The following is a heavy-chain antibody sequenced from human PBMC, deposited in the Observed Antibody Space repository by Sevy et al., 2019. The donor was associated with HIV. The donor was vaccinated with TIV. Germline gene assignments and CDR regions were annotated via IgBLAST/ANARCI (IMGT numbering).Heavy chain of an antibody. D-gene: IGHD2-2*01. CDR1: GFTFSSYS. CDR2: ISSSSSYI. CDR3: ASLGPVRAAMPYNWFDP. Sequence: GGSLRLSCAASGFTFSSYSMNWVRQAPGKGLEWVSSISSSSSYIYYADSVKGRFTISRDNAKNSLYLQMNSLRAEDTAVYYCASLGPVRAAMPYNWFDPWGQGTLVTVSS. J-gene: IGHJ5*02. V-gene: IGHV3-21*01.